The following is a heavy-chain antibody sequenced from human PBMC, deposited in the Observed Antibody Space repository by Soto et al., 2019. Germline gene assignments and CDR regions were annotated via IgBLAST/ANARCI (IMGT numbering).Heavy chain of an antibody. CDR1: GYTFTSYY. V-gene: IGHV1-46*03. CDR3: ARESGWALAAAGPGYFQH. J-gene: IGHJ1*01. CDR2: INPSGGST. Sequence: QVQLVQSGAEVKKPGASVKVSCKASGYTFTSYYMHWVRQAPGQGLEWMGIINPSGGSTSYAQKFQGRVTMTRDTSTSTVYMELSSLRSEDTAVYYCARESGWALAAAGPGYFQHWGQGTLVTVSS. D-gene: IGHD6-13*01.